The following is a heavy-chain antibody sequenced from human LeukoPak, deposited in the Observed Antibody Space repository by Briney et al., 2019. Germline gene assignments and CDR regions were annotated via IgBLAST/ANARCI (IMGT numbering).Heavy chain of an antibody. CDR3: ARDRTGYPQYFQH. V-gene: IGHV1-46*01. Sequence: ASVKVSCKASGYTFTSYDINWVRQATGQGLEWMGIINPSGGSTSYAQKFQGRVTMTRDTSTSTVYMELSSLRSEDTAVYYCARDRTGYPQYFQHWGQGTLVTVSS. D-gene: IGHD3/OR15-3a*01. J-gene: IGHJ1*01. CDR2: INPSGGST. CDR1: GYTFTSYD.